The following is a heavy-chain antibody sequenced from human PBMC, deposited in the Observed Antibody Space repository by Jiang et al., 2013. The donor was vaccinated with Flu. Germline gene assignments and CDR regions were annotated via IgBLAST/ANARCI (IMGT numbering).Heavy chain of an antibody. J-gene: IGHJ6*02. CDR1: GDSISNYY. CDR3: ARAGPLTGYSPTYGMDV. Sequence: GPGLVKPSETLSLTCTVSGDSISNYYWSWIRQPPGKGLDWIGYIYYSGYTNYNPSLKSRVTISVDTSKNQFSLKLSSVTAADTAVYYCARAGPLTGYSPTYGMDVWGQGTTVTVSS. D-gene: IGHD3-9*01. CDR2: IYYSGYT. V-gene: IGHV4-59*01.